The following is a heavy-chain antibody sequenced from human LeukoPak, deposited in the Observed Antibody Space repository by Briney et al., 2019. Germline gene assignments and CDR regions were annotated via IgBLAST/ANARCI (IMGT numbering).Heavy chain of an antibody. Sequence: GGSLRLSCAASGFTFSNYWMHWVRQAPGEALMWVSRIKSDGSSITYAGSVKGRFTISRDNAKNTLYLQMNSLRAEDTAVYYCSRDSLSSCGGDCYSGLDVWGQGTTATVSS. CDR3: SRDSLSSCGGDCYSGLDV. V-gene: IGHV3-74*01. CDR1: GFTFSNYW. CDR2: IKSDGSSI. J-gene: IGHJ6*02. D-gene: IGHD2-21*02.